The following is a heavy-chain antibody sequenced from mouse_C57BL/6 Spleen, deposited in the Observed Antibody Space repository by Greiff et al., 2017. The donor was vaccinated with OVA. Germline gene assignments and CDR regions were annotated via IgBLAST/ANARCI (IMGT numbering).Heavy chain of an antibody. CDR1: GYAFSSYW. J-gene: IGHJ2*01. D-gene: IGHD2-5*01. CDR3: ARGSYSNYYFDY. V-gene: IGHV1-80*01. CDR2: IYPGDGDT. Sequence: QVHVKQSGAELVKPGASVKISCKASGYAFSSYWMNWVKQRPGKGLEWIGQIYPGDGDTNYNGKFKGKATLTADKSSSTASMQLSSLTSEDSAVYFCARGSYSNYYFDYWGQGTTLTVSS.